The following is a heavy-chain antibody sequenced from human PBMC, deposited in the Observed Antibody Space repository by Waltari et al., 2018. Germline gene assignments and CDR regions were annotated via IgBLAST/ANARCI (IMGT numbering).Heavy chain of an antibody. Sequence: QVQLQQWGAGLLKPSETLSLTCAVYGGSFSGYYWSWIRQPPGKGLEWIGEINHSGSTNYNPSLKSRVTISVDTSKNQFSLKLSSVTAADTAVYYCERGYSSGWYGTYFDYWGQGTLVTVSS. CDR1: GGSFSGYY. V-gene: IGHV4-34*01. CDR3: ERGYSSGWYGTYFDY. D-gene: IGHD6-19*01. CDR2: INHSGST. J-gene: IGHJ4*01.